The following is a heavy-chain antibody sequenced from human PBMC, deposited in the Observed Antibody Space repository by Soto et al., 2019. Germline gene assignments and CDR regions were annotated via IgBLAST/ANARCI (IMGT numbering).Heavy chain of an antibody. V-gene: IGHV3-53*02. CDR3: ARDLGWNDLLNTYYYGMDV. Sequence: EVQLVETGGGLIQPGGSLRLSCEVSGFSVSDSSMSWVRQAPGKRLEWVSVFYRGGSTDYADSVKGRGTVSRDTFKNTLFLQMDSLTVEDTAVYFRARDLGWNDLLNTYYYGMDVWGQGTTVTVS. CDR1: GFSVSDSS. CDR2: FYRGGST. J-gene: IGHJ6*02. D-gene: IGHD1-1*01.